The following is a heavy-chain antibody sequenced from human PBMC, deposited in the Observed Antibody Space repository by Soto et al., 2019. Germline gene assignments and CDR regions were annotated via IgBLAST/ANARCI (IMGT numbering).Heavy chain of an antibody. V-gene: IGHV1-8*01. D-gene: IGHD3-22*01. J-gene: IGHJ2*01. Sequence: ASVKVSCKASGYTFTSYDINWVRQATGQGLEWMGWMNPNSGNTGYAQKFQGRVTMTRNTSISTAYMELSSLRSEDTAVYYCARSTDYYDSSGYEYWYFDPWGRGTLVTVSS. CDR1: GYTFTSYD. CDR3: ARSTDYYDSSGYEYWYFDP. CDR2: MNPNSGNT.